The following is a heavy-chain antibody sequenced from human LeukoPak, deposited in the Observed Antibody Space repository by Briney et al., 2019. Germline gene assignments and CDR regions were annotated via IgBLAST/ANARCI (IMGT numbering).Heavy chain of an antibody. CDR1: EFTFSNYA. CDR3: AKGSSTSCYTSFDY. J-gene: IGHJ4*02. D-gene: IGHD2-2*02. V-gene: IGHV3-23*01. CDR2: ISGSGTAT. Sequence: GGSLRLSCAASEFTFSNYAMTWVRQAPGKGLKWVSTISGSGTATYYADSVKGRFTISRDNSKNTLYLQMNGLRAEDTAVYYCAKGSSTSCYTSFDYWGQGTLVTVSS.